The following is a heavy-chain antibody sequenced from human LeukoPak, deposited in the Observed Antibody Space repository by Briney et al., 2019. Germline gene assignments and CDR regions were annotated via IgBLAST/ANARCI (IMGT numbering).Heavy chain of an antibody. J-gene: IGHJ4*02. CDR1: GFTVSSNY. V-gene: IGHV3-53*01. D-gene: IGHD1-26*01. CDR3: ARDVVGATYFD. CDR2: IYSGGST. Sequence: GGSLRLSCAASGFTVSSNYMTWVRQAPGKGLEWVSIIYSGGSTSYADSVKGRFTISRDNSKNTLYLQMNSLRAEDTAVFYCARDVVGATYFDWGQGTLVTVSS.